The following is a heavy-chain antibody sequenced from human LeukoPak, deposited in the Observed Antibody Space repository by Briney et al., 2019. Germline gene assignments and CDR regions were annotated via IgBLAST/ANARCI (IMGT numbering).Heavy chain of an antibody. CDR3: AKDRHYYDSTGLFDY. CDR1: GFTFSSYA. V-gene: IGHV3-23*01. D-gene: IGHD3-22*01. J-gene: IGHJ4*02. CDR2: ISGSGGST. Sequence: GGSLRLSCAASGFTFSSYAMSWVRQAPGKGLEWVSAISGSGGSTYYADSVKGRFTISRDNSKNTLYLQMNSLRAEDTAIYYCAKDRHYYDSTGLFDYSGQGTLVTVSS.